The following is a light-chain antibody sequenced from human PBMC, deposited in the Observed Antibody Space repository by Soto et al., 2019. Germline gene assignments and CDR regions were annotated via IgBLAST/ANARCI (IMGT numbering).Light chain of an antibody. CDR3: QSYDISLTDYV. V-gene: IGLV1-40*01. CDR2: ANI. CDR1: SSNIGAGYD. J-gene: IGLJ1*01. Sequence: QPVLTQPPSMSGAPGQRVTISCTGSSSNIGAGYDVHWYQHLPGTAPKLLIYANINRPSGVPDRFSGSKSGTSASLAITGLQTEDEADYYCQSYDISLTDYVVGAGTKLTVL.